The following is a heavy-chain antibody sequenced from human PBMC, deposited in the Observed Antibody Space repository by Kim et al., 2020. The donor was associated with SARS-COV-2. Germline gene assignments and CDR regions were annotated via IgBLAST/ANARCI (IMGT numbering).Heavy chain of an antibody. CDR1: GFTVSRNY. D-gene: IGHD3-16*01. Sequence: GGSLRLSCAAYGFTVSRNYMSWVRQAPGKGLEWVSVIYSGGSTFYADSVKGRFTISRDNSKNTLYLQMNSLRAEDTAVYYCARPVMSRDGMDVWGQGTTVTVSS. CDR3: ARPVMSRDGMDV. V-gene: IGHV3-66*01. CDR2: IYSGGST. J-gene: IGHJ6*02.